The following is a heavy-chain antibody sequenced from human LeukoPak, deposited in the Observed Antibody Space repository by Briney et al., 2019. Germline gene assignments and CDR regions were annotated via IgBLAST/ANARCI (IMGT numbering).Heavy chain of an antibody. Sequence: SETLSLTCTVSGGSISSYYWSWIRQSAGKGLEWIGRIYTSGSTDYNPSLKSRVTISVDTSKNQFSLKLSSATAADTAMYYCARNGGSGTYYDGSFDYWGQGTLVTVSS. CDR3: ARNGGSGTYYDGSFDY. CDR2: IYTSGST. J-gene: IGHJ4*02. V-gene: IGHV4-4*07. CDR1: GGSISSYY. D-gene: IGHD1-26*01.